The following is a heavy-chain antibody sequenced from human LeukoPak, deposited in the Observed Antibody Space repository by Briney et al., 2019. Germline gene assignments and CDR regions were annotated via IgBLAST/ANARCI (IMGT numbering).Heavy chain of an antibody. CDR2: IYYSGST. CDR1: GGSISSGDYY. V-gene: IGHV4-30-4*08. CDR3: ARFSYYYDSSGRGFDY. Sequence: SETLSLTCTVSGGSISSGDYYWSWIRQPPGKGLEWIGYIYYSGSTYYNPSLKSRVTISVDTSKNLFSLKLSSVTAADTAVYYCARFSYYYDSSGRGFDYWGQGTLVTVSS. J-gene: IGHJ4*02. D-gene: IGHD3-22*01.